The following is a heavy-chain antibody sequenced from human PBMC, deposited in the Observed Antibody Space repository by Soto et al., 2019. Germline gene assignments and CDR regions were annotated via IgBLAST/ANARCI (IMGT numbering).Heavy chain of an antibody. J-gene: IGHJ4*02. CDR1: GYTFTSYA. D-gene: IGHD1-26*01. CDR2: ISAYNGNT. V-gene: IGHV1-18*01. CDR3: ARGIGWEPLDY. Sequence: ASVKVSCKASGYTFTSYAMHWVRQAPGQRLEWMGWISAYNGNTNYAQKLQGKFTMTTDTSTSTAYMELRSLRSDDTAVYYCARGIGWEPLDYWVQGSLVTVSS.